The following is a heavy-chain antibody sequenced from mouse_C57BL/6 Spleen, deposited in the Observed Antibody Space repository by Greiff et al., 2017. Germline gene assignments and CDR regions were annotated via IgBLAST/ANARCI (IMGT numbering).Heavy chain of an antibody. Sequence: EVMLVESGGGLVQPGGSLKLSCAASGFTFSDYYMYWVRQTPEKRLEWVAYISNCGGSTYYPDTVKGRFTISRDNAKNTLYLQMSRLKSEDTAMYYCARQENWAWFAYWGQGTLVTVSA. CDR2: ISNCGGST. CDR1: GFTFSDYY. V-gene: IGHV5-12*01. D-gene: IGHD4-1*01. CDR3: ARQENWAWFAY. J-gene: IGHJ3*01.